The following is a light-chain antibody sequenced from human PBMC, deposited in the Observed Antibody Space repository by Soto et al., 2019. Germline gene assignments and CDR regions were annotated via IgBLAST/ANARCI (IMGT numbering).Light chain of an antibody. Sequence: QSALTQPASVSGSPGQSITISCTGTTSDIGAYKFVSWYQQHPGKAPKLMIYDVSHRPSGVSNRFSGSKSDNTASLTISGLQAEDEADYYCTSYTTSTTDVFGTGTKVTVL. CDR1: TSDIGAYKF. CDR3: TSYTTSTTDV. CDR2: DVS. J-gene: IGLJ1*01. V-gene: IGLV2-14*03.